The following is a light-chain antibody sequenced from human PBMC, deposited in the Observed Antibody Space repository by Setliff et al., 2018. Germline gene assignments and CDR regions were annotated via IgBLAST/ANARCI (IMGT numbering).Light chain of an antibody. V-gene: IGLV2-8*01. CDR2: EVS. Sequence: QSVLTQPRSVSGSPGQSVTISCTGTSSDVGGYNYVSWYQQHPGKAPKVMIYEVSKRPSGVPDRFSGSKSGNTASLTVSGLQAEDEADYYCSSYAGSNNFVFGTGTKVTVL. CDR1: SSDVGGYNY. J-gene: IGLJ1*01. CDR3: SSYAGSNNFV.